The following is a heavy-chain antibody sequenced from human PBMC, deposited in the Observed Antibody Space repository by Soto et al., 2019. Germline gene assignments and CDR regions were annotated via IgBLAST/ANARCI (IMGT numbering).Heavy chain of an antibody. Sequence: GGSLRLSCAASGFTFSSYGMHWVRQAPGKGLEWVAVISYDGSNKYYADSVKGRFTISRDNSKNTLYLQMNSLRAEDTAVYYCAKDSEDIVVVVAGSASFDYWGQGTLVTVSS. J-gene: IGHJ4*02. D-gene: IGHD2-15*01. CDR3: AKDSEDIVVVVAGSASFDY. CDR1: GFTFSSYG. V-gene: IGHV3-30*18. CDR2: ISYDGSNK.